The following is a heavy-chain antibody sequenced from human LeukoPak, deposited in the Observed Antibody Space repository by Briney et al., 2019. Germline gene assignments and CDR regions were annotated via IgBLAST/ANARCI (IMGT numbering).Heavy chain of an antibody. CDR1: GFTVSSKY. V-gene: IGHV3-23*01. CDR2: ISGSGGIT. CDR3: AKDQRVWGSYRFPDYYVMDV. J-gene: IGHJ6*02. D-gene: IGHD3-16*02. Sequence: GGSLTLSCAASGFTVSSKYMSWVRQAPGKGLEWVSVISGSGGITYYADSVKGRFTISRYNSKSTLYLQVNSLRAEDTAVYYCAKDQRVWGSYRFPDYYVMDVWGQGTTVTVSS.